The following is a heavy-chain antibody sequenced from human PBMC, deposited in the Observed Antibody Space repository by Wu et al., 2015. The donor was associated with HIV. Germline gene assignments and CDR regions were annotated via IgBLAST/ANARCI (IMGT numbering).Heavy chain of an antibody. CDR3: AKQXAYTSDWYIYDY. CDR2: MNPNSGNT. J-gene: IGHJ4*02. V-gene: IGHV1-8*01. CDR1: GYTFTSYD. Sequence: QVQLVQSGAEVKKPGASVKVSCKASGYTFTSYDINWVRQATGQGLEWMGWMNPNSGNTGYAQKFQGRVTMTRNTSIRTAYMELSSLRSEDTAIYYCAKQXAYTSDWYIYDYWGQGTLVTVSS. D-gene: IGHD6-19*01.